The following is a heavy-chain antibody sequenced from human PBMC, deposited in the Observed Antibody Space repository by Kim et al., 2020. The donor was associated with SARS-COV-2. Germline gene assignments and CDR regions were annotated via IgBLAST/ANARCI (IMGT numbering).Heavy chain of an antibody. CDR3: ARCLTGYDAFDI. V-gene: IGHV4-59*01. D-gene: IGHD3-9*01. CDR2: IYYSGST. J-gene: IGHJ3*02. Sequence: SETLSLTCTVSGGSISSYYWSWIRQPPGKGLEWIGYIYYSGSTNYNPSLKSRVTISVDTSKNQSSLKLSSVTAADTAVYYCARCLTGYDAFDIWGQGTMVTVSS. CDR1: GGSISSYY.